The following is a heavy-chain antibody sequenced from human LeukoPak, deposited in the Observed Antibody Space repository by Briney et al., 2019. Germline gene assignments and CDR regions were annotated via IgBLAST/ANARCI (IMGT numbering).Heavy chain of an antibody. J-gene: IGHJ4*02. CDR1: GGSISSYY. D-gene: IGHD3-10*01. CDR2: IYYSGST. V-gene: IGHV4-59*08. CDR3: ARHAGHLFDY. Sequence: PSETLSLTCTVSGGSISSYYWSWIRQPPGKGLEWIGYIYYSGSTNYNPSLKSRVTISVDTSKNQFSLKLSSVTAADTAVYYCARHAGHLFDYWGQGTLVTVSS.